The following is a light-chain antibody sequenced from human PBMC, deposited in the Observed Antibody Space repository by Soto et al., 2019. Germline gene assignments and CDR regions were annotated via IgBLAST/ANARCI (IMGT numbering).Light chain of an antibody. Sequence: EIVLTQSPGTLSLSPGERATLSCRASQSVSVNSLAWYQQKGGQAPRLIIYAASTRATGVPDRFSGTGSETDFALTISRLETDDSAVYYCQQYCGSPFTFGPGTKVDIK. CDR1: QSVSVNS. V-gene: IGKV3-20*01. J-gene: IGKJ3*01. CDR3: QQYCGSPFT. CDR2: AAS.